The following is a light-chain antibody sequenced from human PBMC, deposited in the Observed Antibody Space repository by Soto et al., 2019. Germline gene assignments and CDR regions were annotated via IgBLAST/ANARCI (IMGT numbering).Light chain of an antibody. CDR3: QQYCSAPWT. CDR1: PSVSSNY. Sequence: EIVLTQSPGTLSLSPGERATISCRASPSVSSNYLAWYQQKPGQAPRLLIYAASNRASGIPDRFGGSGSGADFTLAVSRLEPEDVAVYYCQQYCSAPWTFGQGTKVEI. V-gene: IGKV3-20*01. CDR2: AAS. J-gene: IGKJ1*01.